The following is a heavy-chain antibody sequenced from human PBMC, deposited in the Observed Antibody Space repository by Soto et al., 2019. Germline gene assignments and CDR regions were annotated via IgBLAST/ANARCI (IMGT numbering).Heavy chain of an antibody. CDR2: VSGDGYAS. Sequence: GFLRLSCAGSGFTFSRNAMSWVRQAPGKGLEWVSSVSGDGYASDYADSVKGRFTVSRHNSKNTLYLQMNSLRAEDTAVYYCAKRHYYGSGSFALATWGQGTLVTVSS. CDR1: GFTFSRNA. D-gene: IGHD3-10*01. V-gene: IGHV3-23*01. CDR3: AKRHYYGSGSFALAT. J-gene: IGHJ4*03.